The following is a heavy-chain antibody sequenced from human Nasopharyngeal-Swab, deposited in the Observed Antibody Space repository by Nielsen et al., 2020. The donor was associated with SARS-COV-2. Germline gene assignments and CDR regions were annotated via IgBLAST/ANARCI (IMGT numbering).Heavy chain of an antibody. CDR2: IKQDGSEK. CDR1: GFTFSSYW. J-gene: IGHJ4*02. V-gene: IGHV3-7*01. D-gene: IGHD3-22*01. Sequence: GGSLRLSCAASGFTFSSYWMSWVRQAPGKGLEWVANIKQDGSEKYYVDSVKGRFTISRDNAKNSLYLQMNSLRAEDTAVYYCARVGNYYDSSGYPLDYWGQGTLVTVSS. CDR3: ARVGNYYDSSGYPLDY.